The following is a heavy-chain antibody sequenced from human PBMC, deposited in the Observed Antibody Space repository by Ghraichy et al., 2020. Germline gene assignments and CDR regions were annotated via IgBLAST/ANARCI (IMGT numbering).Heavy chain of an antibody. CDR3: ARGLGLRTMIVVAAYYFDY. V-gene: IGHV4-34*01. CDR2: INHSGST. Sequence: SETLSLTCAVYGGSFSGYYWSWIRQPPGKGLEWIGEINHSGSTNYNPSLKSRVTISVDTSKNQFSLKLSSVTAADTAVYYCARGLGLRTMIVVAAYYFDYWGQGTFVTVSS. CDR1: GGSFSGYY. D-gene: IGHD3-22*01. J-gene: IGHJ4*02.